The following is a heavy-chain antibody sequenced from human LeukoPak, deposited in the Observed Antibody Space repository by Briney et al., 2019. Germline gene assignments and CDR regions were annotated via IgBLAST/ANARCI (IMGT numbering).Heavy chain of an antibody. CDR3: ARVGAAAGKPWAQN. D-gene: IGHD6-13*01. V-gene: IGHV3-21*01. Sequence: PGGSLRLSCAASGFTFSSYSMNWVRQAPGKGLEWVSSISSSSSYIYYADSVKGRFTISRDNAKNSLYLQMNSLRAEDTAVYYCARVGAAAGKPWAQNWGQGTLVTVSS. CDR2: ISSSSSYI. J-gene: IGHJ1*01. CDR1: GFTFSSYS.